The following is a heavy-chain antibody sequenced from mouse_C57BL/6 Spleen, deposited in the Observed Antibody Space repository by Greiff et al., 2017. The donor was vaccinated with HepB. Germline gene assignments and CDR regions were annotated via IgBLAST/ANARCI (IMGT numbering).Heavy chain of an antibody. CDR3: ARQTDGYYDY. CDR1: GFTFSSYG. V-gene: IGHV5-6*01. Sequence: EVKLVESGGDLVKPGGSLKLSCAASGFTFSSYGMSWVRQTPDKRLEWVATISSGGSYTYYPDSVKGRFTISRDNAKNTLYLQMSSLKSEHTAMYYCARQTDGYYDYWGQGTTLTVSS. D-gene: IGHD2-3*01. CDR2: ISSGGSYT. J-gene: IGHJ2*01.